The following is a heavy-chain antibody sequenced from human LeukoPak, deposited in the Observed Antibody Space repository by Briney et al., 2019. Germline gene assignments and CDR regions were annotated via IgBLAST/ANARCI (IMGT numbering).Heavy chain of an antibody. CDR3: AKDTPLFYHYYGIDV. Sequence: PGGSLRLSCAASGLNLDAYAMHWVRQAPGKGLEWVSLISGDGTITYYADSVKGRFTISRVNSKNSLFLEMNSLRSEDTALYYCAKDTPLFYHYYGIDVWGQGTTVTVSS. CDR1: GLNLDAYA. CDR2: ISGDGTIT. V-gene: IGHV3-43*02. J-gene: IGHJ6*02.